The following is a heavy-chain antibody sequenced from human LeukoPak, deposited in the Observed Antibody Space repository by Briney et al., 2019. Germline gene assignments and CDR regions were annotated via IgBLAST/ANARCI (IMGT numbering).Heavy chain of an antibody. D-gene: IGHD6-13*01. V-gene: IGHV3-21*01. J-gene: IGHJ4*02. Sequence: KPGGSLRLSCAASGFTFSSYSMNWVRQAPGKGLEWVSSISSSSSYIYYADSVKGQFTISRDNSKNTLYLQMNSLRAEDTAVYYCARVQQLTALDYWGQGTLVTVSS. CDR3: ARVQQLTALDY. CDR1: GFTFSSYS. CDR2: ISSSSSYI.